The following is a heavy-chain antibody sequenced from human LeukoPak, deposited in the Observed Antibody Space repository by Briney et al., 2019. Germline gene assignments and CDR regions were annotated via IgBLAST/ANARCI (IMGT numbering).Heavy chain of an antibody. CDR2: IYYSGST. CDR3: AGYYDFWSGYYPARYFDL. V-gene: IGHV4-59*11. D-gene: IGHD3-3*01. J-gene: IGHJ2*01. CDR1: GGSISSHY. Sequence: SETLSLTCTVSGGSISSHYWSWIRQPPGKGLEWIGYIYYSGSTNYNPSLKSRVTISVDTSKNQFSLKLSSVTAADTAVYYCAGYYDFWSGYYPARYFDLWGRGTLVTVSS.